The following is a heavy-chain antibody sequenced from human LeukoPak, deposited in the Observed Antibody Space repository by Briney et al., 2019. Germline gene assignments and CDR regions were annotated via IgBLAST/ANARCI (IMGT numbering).Heavy chain of an antibody. V-gene: IGHV4-61*08. CDR3: ARSVDTAMDDAFDI. CDR2: IYYSGST. J-gene: IGHJ3*02. D-gene: IGHD5-18*01. Sequence: PSETLSLTCTVSGGSISSGGYYWSWIRQHPGKGLEWIGYIYYSGSTNYNPSLKSRVTISVDTSKNQFSLKLSSVTAADTAVYYCARSVDTAMDDAFDIWGQGTMVTVSS. CDR1: GGSISSGGYY.